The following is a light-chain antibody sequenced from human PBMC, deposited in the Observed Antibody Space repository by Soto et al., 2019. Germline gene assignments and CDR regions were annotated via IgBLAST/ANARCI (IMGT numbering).Light chain of an antibody. Sequence: DIQMTQSPSSLSASVGDRVTITCRASQRINNYVNWYQQKPGKAPNLLIYDASTLQSRVPSRFRGRGSGTDFTLTISSLQPEDFATYYCQQRYKIPRTFGQGTKVEIK. CDR2: DAS. CDR1: QRINNY. J-gene: IGKJ1*01. V-gene: IGKV1-39*01. CDR3: QQRYKIPRT.